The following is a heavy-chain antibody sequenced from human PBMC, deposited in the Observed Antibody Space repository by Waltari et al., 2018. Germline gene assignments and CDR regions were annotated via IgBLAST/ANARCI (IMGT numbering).Heavy chain of an antibody. J-gene: IGHJ3*02. Sequence: QLQLQESGPGLVKPSETLSLTCTVSGGSISSSSYYWGWIRQPPGKGLEWIGSIYYSGSTYYNPSLKSRVTISVDTSKIQFSLKLSSVTAADTAVYYCARDGIAVAGTGDAFDIWGQGTMVTVSS. V-gene: IGHV4-39*02. CDR1: GGSISSSSYY. CDR2: IYYSGST. CDR3: ARDGIAVAGTGDAFDI. D-gene: IGHD6-19*01.